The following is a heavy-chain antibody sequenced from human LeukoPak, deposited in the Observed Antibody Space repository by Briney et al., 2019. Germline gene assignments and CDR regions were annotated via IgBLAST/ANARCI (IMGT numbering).Heavy chain of an antibody. V-gene: IGHV3-21*01. Sequence: PGGSLRLSCAASGFTFSSYSMNWVRQAPGKGLEWVSSISSSSTYIYYADSVKGRFTISRDNAKNSLYLQMNSLRAEDTAVYYCARHNVGGWYDHFDYWGQGTLVTVSS. J-gene: IGHJ4*02. CDR1: GFTFSSYS. CDR3: ARHNVGGWYDHFDY. CDR2: ISSSSTYI. D-gene: IGHD6-19*01.